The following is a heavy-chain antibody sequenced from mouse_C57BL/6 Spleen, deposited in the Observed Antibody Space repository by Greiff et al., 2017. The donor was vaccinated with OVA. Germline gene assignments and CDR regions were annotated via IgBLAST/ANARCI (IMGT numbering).Heavy chain of an antibody. V-gene: IGHV1-26*01. J-gene: IGHJ4*01. D-gene: IGHD2-3*01. Sequence: EVQLQQSGPELVKPGASVKISCKASGYTFTDYYMNWVKQSHGKSLEWIGDINPNNGGTSYNQKFKGKATLTVDKSSSTAYMELRSLTSEDSAVYYCARGGLLRNDYAMDYWGQGTSVTVSS. CDR2: INPNNGGT. CDR1: GYTFTDYY. CDR3: ARGGLLRNDYAMDY.